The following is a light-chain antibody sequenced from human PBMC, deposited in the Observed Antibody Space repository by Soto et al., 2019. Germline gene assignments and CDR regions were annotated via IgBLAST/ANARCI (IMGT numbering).Light chain of an antibody. CDR2: EVS. V-gene: IGLV2-8*01. J-gene: IGLJ3*02. Sequence: QSALTQSPSASGSPGQSFTISCTGTSSDVGNYKYVSWYQQHPGKAHKLMIYEVSKRPSGVPDRFSGSKSGNTASLTVSGLQVEDEADYYCSSYAGSNLWVFGGGTKLTVL. CDR3: SSYAGSNLWV. CDR1: SSDVGNYKY.